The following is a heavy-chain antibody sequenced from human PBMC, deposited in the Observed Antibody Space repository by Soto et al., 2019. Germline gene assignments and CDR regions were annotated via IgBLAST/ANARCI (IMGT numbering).Heavy chain of an antibody. D-gene: IGHD3-22*01. Sequence: QVQLVQSGAEVKKPGSSVKVSCKASGGTFSSYAISWVRQAPGQGLEWMGGIIPIFGTANYAQKFQGRVTITADESTSTAYMVLSSLRSEDTAVYYCARGYYYDSSGYYYGVSGHSHYWGQGTLVTVSS. J-gene: IGHJ4*02. CDR1: GGTFSSYA. CDR2: IIPIFGTA. CDR3: ARGYYYDSSGYYYGVSGHSHY. V-gene: IGHV1-69*12.